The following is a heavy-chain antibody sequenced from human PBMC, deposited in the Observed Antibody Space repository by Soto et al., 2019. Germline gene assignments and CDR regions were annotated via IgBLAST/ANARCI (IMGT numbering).Heavy chain of an antibody. J-gene: IGHJ4*02. CDR2: IYYSGST. D-gene: IGHD4-17*01. Sequence: SETLCLTCTVSGGSISSYYWRWIRQPPGKGLEWIGYIYYSGSTNYNPSLKSRVTISVDTSKNQFSLKLSSVTAADTAVYYCARAYGDYVFDYWGQGTLLTVSS. CDR3: ARAYGDYVFDY. V-gene: IGHV4-59*01. CDR1: GGSISSYY.